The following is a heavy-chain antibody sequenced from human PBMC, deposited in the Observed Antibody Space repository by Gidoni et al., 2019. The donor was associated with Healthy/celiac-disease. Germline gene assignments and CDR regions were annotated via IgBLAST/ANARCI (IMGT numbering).Heavy chain of an antibody. CDR2: ISWNSGSI. CDR3: AKAYRKQWELLDPFDY. J-gene: IGHJ4*02. Sequence: EVHLVESGGGLVQPGRSLRLSCAASGFTFDDYAMHWVRQAPGKGLEWVSGISWNSGSIGYADSVKGRFTISRDNAKNSLYLQMNSLRAEDTALYYCAKAYRKQWELLDPFDYWGQGTLVTVSS. CDR1: GFTFDDYA. D-gene: IGHD1-26*01. V-gene: IGHV3-9*01.